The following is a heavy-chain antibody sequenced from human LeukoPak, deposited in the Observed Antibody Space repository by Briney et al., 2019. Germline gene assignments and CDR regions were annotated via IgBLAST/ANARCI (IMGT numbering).Heavy chain of an antibody. V-gene: IGHV3-49*04. D-gene: IGHD2-2*01. J-gene: IGHJ4*02. Sequence: GGSLRLPCTASGFTFGDYAMSWVRQAPGKGLEWVGFIRSKAYGGTTEYAASVKGRFTISRDDSKSIAYLQMNSLKTEDTAVYYCTRVRPYCSSTSCYYLLDYWGQGTLVTVSS. CDR3: TRVRPYCSSTSCYYLLDY. CDR1: GFTFGDYA. CDR2: IRSKAYGGTT.